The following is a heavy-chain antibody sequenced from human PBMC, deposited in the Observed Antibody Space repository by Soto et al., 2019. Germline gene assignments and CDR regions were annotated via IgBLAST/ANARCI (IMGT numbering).Heavy chain of an antibody. J-gene: IGHJ6*02. D-gene: IGHD4-17*01. CDR3: ARDYGDYYGMDV. CDR1: GFTFSSYG. V-gene: IGHV3-33*01. Sequence: QVQLVESGGGVVQPGRSLRLSCAASGFTFSSYGMHWVRQAPGKGLEWVAVIWYDGSNKYYADSVKGRFTISRDNSKNTLYLQMNSLRAEDTAVYYCARDYGDYYGMDVWGQGTTVTVSS. CDR2: IWYDGSNK.